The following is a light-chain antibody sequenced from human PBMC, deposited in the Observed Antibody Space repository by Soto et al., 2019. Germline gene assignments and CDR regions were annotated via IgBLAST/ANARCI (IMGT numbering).Light chain of an antibody. CDR2: DAS. CDR1: QSVSTY. V-gene: IGKV3-11*01. J-gene: IGKJ3*01. CDR3: QQRSNWPPVFT. Sequence: EIVLTQSPATLSLSPGERATLSCRASQSVSTYLGWYQQKPGQAPRLLIYDASNRATGIPARFSGSGSGTAFTLTISSLEPEDLAVYYCQQRSNWPPVFTFGPGTKVDIK.